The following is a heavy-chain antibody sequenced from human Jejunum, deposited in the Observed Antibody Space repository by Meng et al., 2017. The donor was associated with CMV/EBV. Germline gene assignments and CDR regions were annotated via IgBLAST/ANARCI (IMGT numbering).Heavy chain of an antibody. V-gene: IGHV3-23*01. Sequence: ASGFTFSNYGMYWVRQAPGKGLEWVSTLAGNGGSIFYADSVKGRFTISRDNSKNVLYLQMNSLRVEDTAVYYCAKREIPGPTYLQSWGQGTLVTVSS. D-gene: IGHD2-21*01. CDR2: LAGNGGSI. CDR1: GFTFSNYG. CDR3: AKREIPGPTYLQS. J-gene: IGHJ1*01.